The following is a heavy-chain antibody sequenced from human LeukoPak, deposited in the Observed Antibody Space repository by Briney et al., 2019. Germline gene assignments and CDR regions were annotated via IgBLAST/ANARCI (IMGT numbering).Heavy chain of an antibody. CDR3: ARAEITMIVVVTADAFDI. D-gene: IGHD3-22*01. J-gene: IGHJ3*02. CDR2: IYYSGTT. Sequence: PSETLSLTCTVSGASINTYYWSWIRQPPGKGLEWIGYIYYSGTTSYNPSLKTRVTISIDTSKNPFSLKLSSVTAADTAVYYCARAEITMIVVVTADAFDIWGQGTMVTVSS. CDR1: GASINTYY. V-gene: IGHV4-59*01.